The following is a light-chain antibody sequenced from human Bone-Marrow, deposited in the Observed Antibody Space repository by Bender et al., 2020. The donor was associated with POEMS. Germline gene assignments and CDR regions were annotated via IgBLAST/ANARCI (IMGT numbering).Light chain of an antibody. Sequence: QSALTQPASVSGSPGQSITISCTGTSNDVGSYTLVSWYQQHPGKAPKLMIYEGSKRPSGVSNRFSGSKSGNTASLTISGLQAEDEADYYCCSYIGSNIFVFGGGTKVTV. V-gene: IGLV2-23*03. CDR1: SNDVGSYTL. CDR2: EGS. CDR3: CSYIGSNIFV. J-gene: IGLJ2*01.